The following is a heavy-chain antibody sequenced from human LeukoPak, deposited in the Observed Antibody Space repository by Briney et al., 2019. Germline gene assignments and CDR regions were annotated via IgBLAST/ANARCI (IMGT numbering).Heavy chain of an antibody. CDR2: ISSDGVNK. J-gene: IGHJ4*02. D-gene: IGHD3-22*01. Sequence: SCKASGYTFSGHYMHWVRQAPGKGLEWVAVISSDGVNKYSADSVKGRFTISRDNSKNTLYLQMNSLRAEDTAVYYCAKGQNYYDGSGYYSTDYWGQGTPVTVSS. CDR1: GYTFSGHY. CDR3: AKGQNYYDGSGYYSTDY. V-gene: IGHV3-30*18.